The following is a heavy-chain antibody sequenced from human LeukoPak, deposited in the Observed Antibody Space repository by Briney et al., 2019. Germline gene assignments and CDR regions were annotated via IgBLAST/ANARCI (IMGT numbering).Heavy chain of an antibody. CDR2: IIPIFGTA. CDR1: GGTFSSYA. CDR3: ARAAPPYYYYGMDV. V-gene: IGHV1-69*05. Sequence: SVKVSCKASGGTFSSYAISWVRQAPGQGLEWMGGIIPIFGTANYAQKFQGRVTITRDTSASTAYMELSSLRSEDTAVYYCARAAPPYYYYGMDVWGQGTTVTVSS. J-gene: IGHJ6*02.